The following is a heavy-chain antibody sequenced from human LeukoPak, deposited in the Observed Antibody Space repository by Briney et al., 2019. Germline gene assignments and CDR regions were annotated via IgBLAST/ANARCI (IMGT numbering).Heavy chain of an antibody. J-gene: IGHJ4*02. D-gene: IGHD2-8*01. CDR1: GGSFSGYY. Sequence: SETLSLTCAVYGGSFSGYYWSWIRQPPGKGLEWIGEINHSGSTNYNASLESRGTISVDKSKHQFSLKLSSVTAADTAVYYCARRCPNGVCGYWPQGHLVPVSS. V-gene: IGHV4-34*01. CDR2: INHSGST. CDR3: ARRCPNGVCGY.